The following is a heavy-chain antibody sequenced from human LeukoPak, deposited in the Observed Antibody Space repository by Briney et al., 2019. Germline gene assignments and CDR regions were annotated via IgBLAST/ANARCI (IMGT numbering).Heavy chain of an antibody. CDR2: IKKDGSQK. D-gene: IGHD3-3*01. J-gene: IGHJ4*02. V-gene: IGHV3-7*03. Sequence: GGSLRLSCAASRFTLRRFWMRWVRQAPGTGLEWAANIKKDGSQKYYVDSVEGRFTISRDNAKNSLYLQMDSLRLDDTAVYYCTRVFGGYDVSDSWGQGTRVTVSS. CDR1: RFTLRRFW. CDR3: TRVFGGYDVSDS.